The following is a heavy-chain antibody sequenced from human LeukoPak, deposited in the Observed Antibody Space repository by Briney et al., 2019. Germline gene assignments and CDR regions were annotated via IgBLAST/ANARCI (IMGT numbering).Heavy chain of an antibody. Sequence: SETLPLTCTVSGASIITYYWSWIRQPPGKGLEWIGYIDTSGSTNYNPSLKSRVTISVETSRNQFSLKLSSVTAADTAVYYCATTTKLAWFDPWGQGTLVTVSS. CDR2: IDTSGST. CDR1: GASIITYY. CDR3: ATTTKLAWFDP. D-gene: IGHD1-26*01. V-gene: IGHV4-4*09. J-gene: IGHJ5*02.